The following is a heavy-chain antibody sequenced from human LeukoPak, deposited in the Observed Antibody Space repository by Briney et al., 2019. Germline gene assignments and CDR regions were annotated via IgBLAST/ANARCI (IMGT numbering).Heavy chain of an antibody. CDR2: ISGRDGGT. J-gene: IGHJ4*02. Sequence: GGSLRLSCAASGFTFNTYAMSWVRQAPGKGLEWVSGISGRDGGTYYADSVKGRFSISRDNSKNTLYLQVNGLRTEDTAVYYCAKDRLLNCRGDCYIFDYWGQGTVVTVSS. D-gene: IGHD2-21*02. V-gene: IGHV3-23*01. CDR1: GFTFNTYA. CDR3: AKDRLLNCRGDCYIFDY.